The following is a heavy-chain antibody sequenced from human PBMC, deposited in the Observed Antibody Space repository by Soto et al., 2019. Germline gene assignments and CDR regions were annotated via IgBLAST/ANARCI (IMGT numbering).Heavy chain of an antibody. D-gene: IGHD3-3*01. V-gene: IGHV1-69*06. CDR2: IIPIFGTA. CDR3: ARGGLYDFWSGYSPGAYYYYGMDV. CDR1: GGTFSSYA. Sequence: SVKVSCKASGGTFSSYAISWVRQAPGQGLGWMGGIIPIFGTANYAQKFQGRVTITADKSTSTAYMELSSLRSEDTAVYYCARGGLYDFWSGYSPGAYYYYGMDVWGQGTTVTVSS. J-gene: IGHJ6*02.